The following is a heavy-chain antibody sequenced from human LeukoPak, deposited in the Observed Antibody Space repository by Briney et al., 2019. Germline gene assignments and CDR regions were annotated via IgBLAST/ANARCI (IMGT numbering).Heavy chain of an antibody. CDR1: GGSFSDYY. CDR2: INHSGST. V-gene: IGHV4-34*01. D-gene: IGHD2-2*01. CDR3: ARTDIVVVPAAMGYYYYMDV. Sequence: SETLSLTCAVYGGSFSDYYWSWIRQPPGKGLEWIGEINHSGSTNYNPSLKSRVIISVDTSKNQFSLKLSSVTAADTAVYYCARTDIVVVPAAMGYYYYMDVWGNGTTVTVSS. J-gene: IGHJ6*03.